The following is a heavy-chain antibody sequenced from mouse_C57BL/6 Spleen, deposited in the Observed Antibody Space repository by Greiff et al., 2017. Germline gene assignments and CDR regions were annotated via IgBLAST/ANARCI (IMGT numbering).Heavy chain of an antibody. CDR3: ARGGPDV. CDR2: IYPGDGDT. J-gene: IGHJ1*03. V-gene: IGHV1-82*01. CDR1: GYAFRSSW. Sequence: VQLVESGPELVKPGASVKISCKASGYAFRSSWMNWVKQRPGKGLEWIGRIYPGDGDTTYTGKFKGKATLTADNSYSTAYMQLSSLPSEDSAVYCCARGGPDVWGTGTTVTVSS.